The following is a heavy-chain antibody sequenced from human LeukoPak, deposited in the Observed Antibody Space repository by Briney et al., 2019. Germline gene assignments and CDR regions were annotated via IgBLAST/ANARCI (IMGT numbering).Heavy chain of an antibody. CDR2: IYYSGST. J-gene: IGHJ4*02. CDR3: ARGGYDILTGYYMGDFDY. CDR1: GGSISGGGYY. V-gene: IGHV4-31*03. Sequence: PSETLSLTCTVSGGSISGGGYYWSWIRQHPGKGLEWIGYIYYSGSTYYNPSLKSRVTISVDTSKNQFSLKLSSVTAADTAVYYCARGGYDILTGYYMGDFDYWGQGTLVTVSS. D-gene: IGHD3-9*01.